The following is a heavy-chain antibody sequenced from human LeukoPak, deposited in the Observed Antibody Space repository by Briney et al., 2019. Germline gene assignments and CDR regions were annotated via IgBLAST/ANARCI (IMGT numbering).Heavy chain of an antibody. J-gene: IGHJ4*02. Sequence: GGSLRLSCAASGFTFSSYGMHWVRQAPGKGLDWVAVISYDGSNKYYVDSVKGRFTISRDNSKNMLYLQMNSLRAEDTAVYYCVKDRTGTYTLDYWGQGTLVTVSS. CDR3: VKDRTGTYTLDY. V-gene: IGHV3-30*18. D-gene: IGHD3-10*01. CDR2: ISYDGSNK. CDR1: GFTFSSYG.